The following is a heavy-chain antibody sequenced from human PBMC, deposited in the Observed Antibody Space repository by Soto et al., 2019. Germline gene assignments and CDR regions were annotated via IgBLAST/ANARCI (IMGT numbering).Heavy chain of an antibody. CDR2: IFTSGNT. J-gene: IGHJ6*02. D-gene: IGHD6-6*01. CDR1: GGSMNDYY. Sequence: SETLSLTCTVSGGSMNDYYWSWIRQPAGKGLEWIGCIFTSGNTNYNPSLRSRLTMSVDTSTNQVSLRLTSVTAADTAVYYCASGRLVSRYYGLDVWGQGTTVTVSS. CDR3: ASGRLVSRYYGLDV. V-gene: IGHV4-4*07.